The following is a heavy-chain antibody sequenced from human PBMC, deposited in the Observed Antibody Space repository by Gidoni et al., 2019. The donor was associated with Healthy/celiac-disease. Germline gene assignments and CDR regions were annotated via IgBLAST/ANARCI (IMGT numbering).Heavy chain of an antibody. CDR2: ISSSGSTI. J-gene: IGHJ4*02. D-gene: IGHD3-10*01. CDR1: GFTFSSYE. Sequence: EVQLVESGGGLVQHGGSLRLSCAASGFTFSSYEMNWVRQAPGKGLEWVSYISSSGSTIYYADSVKGRFTISRDNAKNSLYLQMNSLRAEDTAVYYCARDSRGYYGSLGGDYWGQGTLVTVSS. CDR3: ARDSRGYYGSLGGDY. V-gene: IGHV3-48*03.